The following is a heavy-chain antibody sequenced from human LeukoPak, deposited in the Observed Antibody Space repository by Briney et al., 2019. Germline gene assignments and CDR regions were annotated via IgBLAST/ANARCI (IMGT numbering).Heavy chain of an antibody. J-gene: IGHJ4*02. CDR3: ARRRSEEFDFNC. V-gene: IGHV1-18*01. Sequence: ASVKVSCKASGYIFSTYGISWVRQAPGQGLEWMGCISGYNGNTNYAQKLQGRVTMTTDTSTSTAYMELRSLRSDDTAVYYCARRRSEEFDFNCWGQGTLVTVSS. D-gene: IGHD6-19*01. CDR1: GYIFSTYG. CDR2: ISGYNGNT.